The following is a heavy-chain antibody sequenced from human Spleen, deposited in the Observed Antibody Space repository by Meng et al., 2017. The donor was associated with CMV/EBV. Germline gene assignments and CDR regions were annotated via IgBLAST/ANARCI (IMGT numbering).Heavy chain of an antibody. CDR1: GYSFTGYY. Sequence: ASVKVSCKASGYSFTGYYIHWLRQAPGQGLEWMGWINLKSGGTIYGQNFQGRVTMTRDTSISTTYMELSSLKSDDTAVYFCARVFCTATSCFDTFDVWGQGTMVTVSS. CDR3: ARVFCTATSCFDTFDV. V-gene: IGHV1-2*02. D-gene: IGHD2-2*01. J-gene: IGHJ3*01. CDR2: INLKSGGT.